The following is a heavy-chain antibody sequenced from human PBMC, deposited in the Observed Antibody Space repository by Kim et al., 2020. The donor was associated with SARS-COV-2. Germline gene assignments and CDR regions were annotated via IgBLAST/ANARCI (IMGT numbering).Heavy chain of an antibody. CDR3: AKTHSSGWTFDY. CDR2: T. J-gene: IGHJ4*02. V-gene: IGHV3-23*01. D-gene: IGHD6-19*01. Sequence: TNYADSVKGRFTIPRDNSKSTLYLQTNSLRAGDTAVYYCAKTHSSGWTFDYWGQGTLVTVSS.